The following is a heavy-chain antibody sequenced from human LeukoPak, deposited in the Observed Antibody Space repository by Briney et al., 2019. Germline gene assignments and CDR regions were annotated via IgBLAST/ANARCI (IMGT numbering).Heavy chain of an antibody. Sequence: PSETLSLTCTVSGGSISSSSYYWGWIRQPPGKGLEWIGSIYYSGSTYYNPSLKSRVTISVDTSKNQFSLKLSSVTAADTAVYYCARLGLEYIVVVPAAIYGAFDIWGQGTMVTVSS. V-gene: IGHV4-39*01. J-gene: IGHJ3*02. CDR3: ARLGLEYIVVVPAAIYGAFDI. CDR2: IYYSGST. D-gene: IGHD2-2*02. CDR1: GGSISSSSYY.